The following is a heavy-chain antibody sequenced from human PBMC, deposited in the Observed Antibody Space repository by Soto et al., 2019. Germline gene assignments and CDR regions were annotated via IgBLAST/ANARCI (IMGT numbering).Heavy chain of an antibody. CDR2: MDPNSGNT. CDR1: GYTITSYD. D-gene: IGHD6-19*01. Sequence: ASVKVSCKASGYTITSYDINWVRQATGQGLEWMGWMDPNSGNTGYAQKFQGRVTMTRNTSISTAYMELSSLRSEDTAVYYCASGIAVRNWFDPWGQGTLVTVSS. J-gene: IGHJ5*02. CDR3: ASGIAVRNWFDP. V-gene: IGHV1-8*01.